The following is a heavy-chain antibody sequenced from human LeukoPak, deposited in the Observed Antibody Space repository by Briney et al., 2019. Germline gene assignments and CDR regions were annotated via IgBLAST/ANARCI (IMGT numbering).Heavy chain of an antibody. J-gene: IGHJ5*02. D-gene: IGHD2-2*01. CDR2: ISAYNGNT. CDR1: GYTFTSYG. CDR3: ARALYCSSTSCSENWFDP. V-gene: IGHV1-18*01. Sequence: ASVKVSCKASGYTFTSYGISRVRQAPGQGLEWMGWISAYNGNTNYAQKLQGRVTMTTDTSTSTAYMELRSLRSDDTAVYYCARALYCSSTSCSENWFDPWGQGTLVTVSS.